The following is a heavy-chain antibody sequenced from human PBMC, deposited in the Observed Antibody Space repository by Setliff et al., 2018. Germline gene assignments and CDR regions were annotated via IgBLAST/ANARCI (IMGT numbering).Heavy chain of an antibody. Sequence: PGGSLRLSCAASGFTFSSHWMHWVRQAPGKGLVWVAAISIHEDKTYYADSVKGRFTISRDNAKNTVYLQMNSLRAEDTAVYYCARVGEYRFLEWFMNYYYNYMDAWGKGTTVTVSS. CDR3: ARVGEYRFLEWFMNYYYNYMDA. V-gene: IGHV3-74*01. CDR2: ISIHEDKT. D-gene: IGHD3-3*01. J-gene: IGHJ6*03. CDR1: GFTFSSHW.